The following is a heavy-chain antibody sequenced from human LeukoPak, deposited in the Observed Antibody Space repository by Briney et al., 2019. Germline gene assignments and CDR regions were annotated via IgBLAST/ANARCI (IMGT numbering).Heavy chain of an antibody. J-gene: IGHJ4*02. CDR1: GGSIISDSYY. V-gene: IGHV4-61*02. CDR3: ARSSWYDIIDY. Sequence: SETLSLTCSVSGGSIISDSYYWNWIRQPAGKGLEWIGRIYTSGSTSYNPSLKSRVTISVDTSKNQFSLKLSSVTAADTAVYYCARSSWYDIIDYWGQGTLVTVSS. D-gene: IGHD6-13*01. CDR2: IYTSGST.